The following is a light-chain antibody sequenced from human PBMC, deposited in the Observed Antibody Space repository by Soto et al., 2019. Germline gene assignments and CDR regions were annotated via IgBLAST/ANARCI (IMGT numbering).Light chain of an antibody. CDR1: QSISSY. CDR3: QQSHSIPLT. Sequence: EIRMAQCRCCVSASVVARFTINCLASQSISSYLNWYQQKPGKAPKLLIYAASSLQSGVPSRFSGRGSGTDLTLTTSSPQPQDFATYYCQQSHSIPLTFGQGTKVDIK. J-gene: IGKJ1*01. V-gene: IGKV1-39*01. CDR2: AAS.